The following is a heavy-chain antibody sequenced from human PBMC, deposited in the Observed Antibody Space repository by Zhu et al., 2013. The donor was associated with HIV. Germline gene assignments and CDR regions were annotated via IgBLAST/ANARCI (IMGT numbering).Heavy chain of an antibody. D-gene: IGHD2-21*02. Sequence: QVDLVQSGTEVKKPGSSVKLSCKASGYAFTSFYLHWVRQAPGQGLEWMGIINPSGGSTKYAQKFQGRLTMTSDASRRTLYMELSSLRPEDTAIYYCARGGRDSYYYYYFMEVWGQGP. CDR1: GYAFTSFY. CDR2: INPSGGST. V-gene: IGHV1-46*01. J-gene: IGHJ6*03. CDR3: ARGGRDSYYYYYFMEV.